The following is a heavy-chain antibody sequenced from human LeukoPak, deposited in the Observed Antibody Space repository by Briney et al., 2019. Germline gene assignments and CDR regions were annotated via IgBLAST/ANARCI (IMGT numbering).Heavy chain of an antibody. CDR2: ISSSSSYI. CDR1: GLTFSSYS. Sequence: GGSLRLSCAASGLTFSSYSMNWVRQAPGKGLEWVSSISSSSSYIYYADSVKGRFTISRDNAKNSLYLQMNSLRAEDTAVYYCARDAGYSYGFDYWGQGTLVTVSS. J-gene: IGHJ4*02. CDR3: ARDAGYSYGFDY. D-gene: IGHD5-18*01. V-gene: IGHV3-21*01.